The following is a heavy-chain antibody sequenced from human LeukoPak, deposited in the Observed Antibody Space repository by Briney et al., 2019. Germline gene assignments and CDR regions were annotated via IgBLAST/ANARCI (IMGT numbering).Heavy chain of an antibody. CDR3: ARDRYSYGLSDY. CDR2: IYYSGST. J-gene: IGHJ4*02. CDR1: GGSISSSSYY. V-gene: IGHV4-39*07. Sequence: SETLSLACTVSGGSISSSSYYWGWSRQPPGKGLEWIGSIYYSGSTYYNPPLKSRVTISVDTSKNQFSLKLSSVTAADTAVYYCARDRYSYGLSDYWGQGSLVTVSS. D-gene: IGHD5-18*01.